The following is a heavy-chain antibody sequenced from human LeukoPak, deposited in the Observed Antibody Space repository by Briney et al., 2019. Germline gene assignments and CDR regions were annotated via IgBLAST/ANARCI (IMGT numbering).Heavy chain of an antibody. J-gene: IGHJ3*02. CDR2: IYSGGST. V-gene: IGHV3-53*01. D-gene: IGHD3-10*01. CDR1: GFTVSSNY. CDR3: ARDPDYYGSGSAAFDI. Sequence: PGGSLRLSCAASGFTVSSNYMSWVRQAPGKGLEWVSVIYSGGSTYYADSVKGRFTISRDNSKNTLYLQMNSLRAEDTAVYYCARDPDYYGSGSAAFDIWGQGTMVTVSS.